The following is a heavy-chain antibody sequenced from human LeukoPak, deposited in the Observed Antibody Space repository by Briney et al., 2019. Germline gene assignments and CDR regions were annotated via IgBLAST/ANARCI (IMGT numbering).Heavy chain of an antibody. CDR2: IWYDGSNK. CDR1: GFTFSTYG. CDR3: ARKRGGYSYGSDY. D-gene: IGHD5-18*01. V-gene: IGHV3-33*01. J-gene: IGHJ4*02. Sequence: PGGSLRLSCAASGFTFSTYGMHWVRQAPGKGLEWVAVIWYDGSNKYYADSVKGRFTISRDNSKNTLYLQMNSLRAEDTAVYYCARKRGGYSYGSDYWGQGTLGTVSS.